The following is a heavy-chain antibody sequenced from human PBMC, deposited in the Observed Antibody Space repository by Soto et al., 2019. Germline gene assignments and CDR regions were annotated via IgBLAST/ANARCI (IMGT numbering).Heavy chain of an antibody. V-gene: IGHV3-23*04. J-gene: IGHJ4*02. D-gene: IGHD3-3*01. CDR2: IRNDGGSI. CDR1: GFTFSSSP. CDR3: GRGRYTMSDFWSALSSD. Sequence: EVQLVQSGGGLVQPGGSLRLSCAASGFTFSSSPMSWVRQVPGKGLEWISVIRNDGGSIYYVDSVKGRFTISRDNSKNTSSQRMKDTSAEDTAIYCWGRGRYTMSDFWSALSSDWGQGALVIVSS.